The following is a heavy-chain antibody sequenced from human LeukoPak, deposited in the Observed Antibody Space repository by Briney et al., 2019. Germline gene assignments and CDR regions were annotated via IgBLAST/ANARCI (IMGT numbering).Heavy chain of an antibody. CDR2: ISNNGDTI. CDR1: GFTFRDYY. J-gene: IGHJ4*02. D-gene: IGHD2-2*01. CDR3: ARDPQAWEVPLDS. Sequence: GGSLRLSCAASGFTFRDYYMHWVRQAPGKGLEWISYISNNGDTIDSAASVKGRFIISRDNAKNTLFLQMNSLSAEDTAVYYCARDPQAWEVPLDSWGQGTLVTVSS. V-gene: IGHV3-11*01.